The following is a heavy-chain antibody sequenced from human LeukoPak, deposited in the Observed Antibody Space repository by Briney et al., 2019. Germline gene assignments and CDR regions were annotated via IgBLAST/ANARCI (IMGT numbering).Heavy chain of an antibody. V-gene: IGHV3-23*01. J-gene: IGHJ4*02. CDR2: ISGSGGST. CDR3: AKAPSSSGNYYVDY. Sequence: GGSLRLSCVASGFXFSSYAMSWVRQAPGKGLEWVSTISGSGGSTHYADSVKGRFTISRDNSKNTLDLQMNSLRAEDTAVYYCAKAPSSSGNYYVDYRGQGTLVTVSS. D-gene: IGHD1-26*01. CDR1: GFXFSSYA.